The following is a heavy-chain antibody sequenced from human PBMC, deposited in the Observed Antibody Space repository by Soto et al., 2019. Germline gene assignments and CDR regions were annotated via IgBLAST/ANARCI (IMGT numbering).Heavy chain of an antibody. V-gene: IGHV1-24*01. CDR1: GYTLTELS. J-gene: IGHJ4*02. CDR2: FDPEDGET. D-gene: IGHD3-9*01. Sequence: ASVKVSCKVSGYTLTELSMHWVRQAPGKGLEWMGGFDPEDGETIYAQKFQGRVTITEDTSASTAYMELSSLRSEDTAVYYCARGYDILTGYYKGPPYFDYWGQGTLVTVS. CDR3: ARGYDILTGYYKGPPYFDY.